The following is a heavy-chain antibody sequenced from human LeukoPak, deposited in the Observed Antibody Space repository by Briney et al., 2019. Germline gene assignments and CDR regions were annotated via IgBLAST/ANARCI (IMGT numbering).Heavy chain of an antibody. CDR3: ARHDSSGYKY. V-gene: IGHV4-59*08. D-gene: IGHD3-22*01. J-gene: IGHJ4*02. Sequence: KPSETVSLTCTVSGGSISRYYWSWIRQPPGKGLEWIGYIYYSGSTNYNPSLKSRATISVDTSKNQFSLKVTSVTAADTAIYYCARHDSSGYKYWGQGTLVTVSS. CDR1: GGSISRYY. CDR2: IYYSGST.